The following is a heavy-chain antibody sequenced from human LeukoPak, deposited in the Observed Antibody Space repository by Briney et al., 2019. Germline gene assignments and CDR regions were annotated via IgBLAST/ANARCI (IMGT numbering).Heavy chain of an antibody. CDR3: ARGRLVRDALDY. CDR2: INPNSGGT. J-gene: IGHJ4*02. CDR1: GYTFTGYY. D-gene: IGHD3-10*01. V-gene: IGHV1-2*02. Sequence: ASVKVSCKASGYTFTGYYMHWVRQAPGQGLEWMGWINPNSGGTNYAQKFQGRVTMTTDTSTSTAYMELRSLRSDDTAVYYCARGRLVRDALDYWGQGTLVTVSS.